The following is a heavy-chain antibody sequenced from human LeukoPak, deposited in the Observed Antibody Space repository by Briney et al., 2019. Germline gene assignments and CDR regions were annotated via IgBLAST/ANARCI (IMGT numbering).Heavy chain of an antibody. D-gene: IGHD6-13*01. CDR1: GYSFTSYW. CDR2: IYPGDSDT. J-gene: IGHJ5*02. Sequence: GESLKISCKGSGYSFTSYWIGWVRQMPGKGLEWMGIIYPGDSDTRYSPSFQGQATISADKSISTVYLQWSSLKASDTAMYYCARSYSSSWAGFDPWGQGTLVTVSS. CDR3: ARSYSSSWAGFDP. V-gene: IGHV5-51*01.